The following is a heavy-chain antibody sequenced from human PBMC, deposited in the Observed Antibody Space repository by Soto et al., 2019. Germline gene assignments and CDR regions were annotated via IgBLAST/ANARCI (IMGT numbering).Heavy chain of an antibody. V-gene: IGHV6-1*01. Sequence: PSQTLSLTCAIAGDSVSSNSAAWNWIRQSPSRGLEWLGRTYYRSKWYNDYAVSVKSRITINPDTSKNQFSLQLNSVTPEDTAVYYCAAACLSNDTPTTEIDTHARRDALPVAVQ. CDR3: AAACLSNDTPTTEIDTHARRDALPVAVQ. D-gene: IGHD6-6*01. J-gene: IGHJ1*01. CDR1: GDSVSSNSAA. CDR2: TYYRSKWYN.